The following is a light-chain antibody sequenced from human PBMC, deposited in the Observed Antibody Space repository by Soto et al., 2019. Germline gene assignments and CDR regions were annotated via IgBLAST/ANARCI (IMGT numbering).Light chain of an antibody. Sequence: EIVLTQSPATLSLSPGERATLSCRASQSVSSYLAWYQQKPGQAPRLLIYDASNRATGIPARFSVSGSGTDFTLTISSLEPEDFAVYYCQQRSNWRATFGQGTKVQIK. CDR2: DAS. CDR3: QQRSNWRAT. V-gene: IGKV3-11*01. J-gene: IGKJ1*01. CDR1: QSVSSY.